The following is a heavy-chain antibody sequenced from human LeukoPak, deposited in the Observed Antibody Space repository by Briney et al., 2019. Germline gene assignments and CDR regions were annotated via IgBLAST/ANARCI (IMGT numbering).Heavy chain of an antibody. J-gene: IGHJ4*02. Sequence: PGGSLRLSCAASGFTFSSYWMHWVRQAPGKGLVWVSRINSDGSSTSYADSVKGRFTIPRDNAKNTLYLQMNSLRAEDTAVYYCARVYCSSTSCYSDFDYWGQGTLVTVSS. V-gene: IGHV3-74*01. CDR1: GFTFSSYW. CDR3: ARVYCSSTSCYSDFDY. CDR2: INSDGSST. D-gene: IGHD2-2*01.